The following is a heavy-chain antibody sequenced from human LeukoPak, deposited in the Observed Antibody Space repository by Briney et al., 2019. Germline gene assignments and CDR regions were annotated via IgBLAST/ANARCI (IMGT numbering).Heavy chain of an antibody. V-gene: IGHV3-11*03. CDR2: ISSSSSYT. CDR1: GFTFSDYY. CDR3: AGSPKQDFDI. Sequence: PGGSLRLSCAVSGFTFSDYYMSWIRQAPGKGLEWVSYISSSSSYTNYADSVKGRFTISRDNAKNSLYLQMNSLRAEDTAVYYCAGSPKQDFDIWGQGTMVTVSS. J-gene: IGHJ3*02.